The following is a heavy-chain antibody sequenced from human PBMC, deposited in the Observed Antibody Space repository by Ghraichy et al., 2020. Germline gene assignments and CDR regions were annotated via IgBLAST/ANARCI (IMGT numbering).Heavy chain of an antibody. D-gene: IGHD2-2*01. Sequence: GGSLRLSCAASGLAFRSYAMSWVRQVPGKGLDWVSSLSSRDGATYYADSVKGRFTISIDYSKNTLYLQMNSLRGDDPAVYYCATKAYCTSSICYGLDNWGQGTLVAVSS. CDR3: ATKAYCTSSICYGLDN. CDR2: LSSRDGAT. CDR1: GLAFRSYA. J-gene: IGHJ4*02. V-gene: IGHV3-23*01.